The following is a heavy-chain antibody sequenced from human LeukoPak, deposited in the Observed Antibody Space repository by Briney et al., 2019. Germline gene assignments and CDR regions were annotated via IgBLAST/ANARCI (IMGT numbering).Heavy chain of an antibody. D-gene: IGHD3-22*01. CDR2: INAGGGST. V-gene: IGHV3-23*01. J-gene: IGHJ4*02. CDR3: AKVPTYYYDSSGYYSDY. Sequence: GGSLKLSCTASGFTFSSYAMNWVRQAPGQGLEWMSAINAGGGSTYYAQSVKGRVTMSRDKSKNTLYLEINSLRAEHTAVYYCAKVPTYYYDSSGYYSDYWGQGTLVTVSS. CDR1: GFTFSSYA.